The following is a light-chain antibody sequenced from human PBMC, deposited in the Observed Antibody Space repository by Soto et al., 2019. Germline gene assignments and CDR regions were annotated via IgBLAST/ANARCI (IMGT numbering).Light chain of an antibody. CDR2: DVI. J-gene: IGLJ2*01. CDR1: SSDVGGSNY. V-gene: IGLV2-8*01. Sequence: QSALTQPPSASGSPGQSVTISCTGTSSDVGGSNYVSWYQQHPGKVPKLIIYDVIKRPSGVPDRFSGSKSGNTASLAVSGLQAEDEADYYCSSQAGNNVIFGGGTKLTVL. CDR3: SSQAGNNVI.